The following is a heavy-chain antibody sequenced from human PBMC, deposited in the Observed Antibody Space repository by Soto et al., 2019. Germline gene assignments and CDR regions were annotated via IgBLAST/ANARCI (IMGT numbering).Heavy chain of an antibody. CDR1: GFTFSDHY. CDR2: TRNKANSYTT. CDR3: ARDGIVGATGEFDY. J-gene: IGHJ4*02. Sequence: GGSLRLSCAASGFTFSDHYMDWVRQAPGKGLEWVGRTRNKANSYTTEYAASVKGRFTISRDDSKNSLYLQMNSLKTEDTAVYYCARDGIVGATGEFDYWGQGTLVTVSS. D-gene: IGHD1-26*01. V-gene: IGHV3-72*01.